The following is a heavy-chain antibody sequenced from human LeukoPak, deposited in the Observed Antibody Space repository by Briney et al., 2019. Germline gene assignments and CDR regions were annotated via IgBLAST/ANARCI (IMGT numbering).Heavy chain of an antibody. CDR2: INHSGST. Sequence: PSETLSLTCAVYGGSFSGYYWSWIRQPPGKGLEWIGEINHSGSTNYNPSLKSRVTISVDTSKNQFSLKLSSVTAADTAVYYCARKAVPAAIRGGWFDPWGQGTLVTVSS. J-gene: IGHJ5*02. D-gene: IGHD2-2*02. CDR3: ARKAVPAAIRGGWFDP. V-gene: IGHV4-34*01. CDR1: GGSFSGYY.